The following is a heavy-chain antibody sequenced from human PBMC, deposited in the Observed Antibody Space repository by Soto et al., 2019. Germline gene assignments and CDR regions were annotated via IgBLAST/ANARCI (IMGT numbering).Heavy chain of an antibody. D-gene: IGHD2-2*01. V-gene: IGHV1-8*01. J-gene: IGHJ5*02. CDR2: MNPNSGNT. CDR1: GYTFTSYD. Sequence: QVQLVQSGAEVKKPGASVKVSCKASGYTFTSYDINWVRQATGQGLEWMGWMNPNSGNTGYAQKFQGRVTMTRNTSISTAYMELSSLRSEDTAVYYCARARYCSSTSCYASELDWWFDPWGQGTLVTVSS. CDR3: ARARYCSSTSCYASELDWWFDP.